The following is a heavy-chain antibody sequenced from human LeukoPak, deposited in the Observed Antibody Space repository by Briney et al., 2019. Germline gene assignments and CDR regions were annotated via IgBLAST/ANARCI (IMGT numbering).Heavy chain of an antibody. V-gene: IGHV3-66*01. CDR3: ARGFLQLTPYYFDY. CDR2: IHNDGNT. D-gene: IGHD1-1*01. J-gene: IGHJ4*02. Sequence: GSLMLSCAVSGFSFGSEAMSWVRQSPEKGLEWVSIIHNDGNTYYAHSVKGRFTVSRDNSKNTVSLQMDSLRVDDTAVYFCARGFLQLTPYYFDYWGQGTLVTVSS. CDR1: GFSFGSEA.